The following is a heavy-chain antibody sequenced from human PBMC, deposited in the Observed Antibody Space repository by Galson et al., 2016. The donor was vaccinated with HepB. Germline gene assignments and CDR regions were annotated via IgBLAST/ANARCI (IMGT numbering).Heavy chain of an antibody. Sequence: CAISGDSVSSNSAAWNWIRQSPSRGLEWLGRTYYRSKWDNDYGESVKSRITINLDTSKNQFSLQLNSVTPEDTAVYYCARTIPVAGIEGFDIWGQGTMVTVSS. V-gene: IGHV6-1*01. CDR3: ARTIPVAGIEGFDI. CDR2: TYYRSKWDN. J-gene: IGHJ3*02. CDR1: GDSVSSNSAA. D-gene: IGHD6-19*01.